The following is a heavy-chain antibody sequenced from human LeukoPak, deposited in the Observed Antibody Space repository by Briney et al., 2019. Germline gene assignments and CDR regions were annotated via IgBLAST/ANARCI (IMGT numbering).Heavy chain of an antibody. CDR1: GSTVSDYY. CDR3: ARSAQWELPDY. J-gene: IGHJ4*02. V-gene: IGHV3-11*04. D-gene: IGHD1-26*01. Sequence: GGSLRLSCAADGSTVSDYYMSWVSQAPGKGLEWKSYISTSGSSIQYASSVTGRFTVSTDNAKTSLYLQMNSLRAEDTSVYYCARSAQWELPDYWGQGTLVTVSS. CDR2: ISTSGSSI.